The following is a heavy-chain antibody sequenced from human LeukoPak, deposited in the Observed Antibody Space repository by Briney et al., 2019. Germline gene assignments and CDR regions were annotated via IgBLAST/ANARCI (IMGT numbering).Heavy chain of an antibody. D-gene: IGHD2-15*01. CDR2: IKQDGSEK. Sequence: GGSLRLSCAASGFTFSSYWMTWVRQAPGKGLDWVANIKQDGSEKYYVDSVKGRFTISRDNAKNSLSLQMNSLRADDTAVYYCARVPRVVVVAATCFDYWGQGTLVTVSS. CDR3: ARVPRVVVVAATCFDY. CDR1: GFTFSSYW. V-gene: IGHV3-7*01. J-gene: IGHJ4*02.